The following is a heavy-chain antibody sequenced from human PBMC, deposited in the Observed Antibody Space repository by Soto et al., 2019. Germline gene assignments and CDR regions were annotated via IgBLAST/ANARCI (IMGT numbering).Heavy chain of an antibody. D-gene: IGHD6-6*01. CDR1: GFTFSSYS. J-gene: IGHJ6*02. Sequence: LRLSCAASGFTFSSYSMNWVRQAPGKGLEWVSSISSSSSYIYYADSVKGRFTISRDNAKNSLYLQMNSLRAEDTAVYYCARAIPSIAARRRVQYGMDVWGQGTTVTVSS. CDR3: ARAIPSIAARRRVQYGMDV. CDR2: ISSSSSYI. V-gene: IGHV3-21*01.